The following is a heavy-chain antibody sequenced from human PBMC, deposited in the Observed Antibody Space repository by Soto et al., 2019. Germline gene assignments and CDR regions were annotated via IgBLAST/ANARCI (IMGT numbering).Heavy chain of an antibody. CDR1: GFTFSSYA. D-gene: IGHD3-22*01. CDR3: AKDPTYDYDSSGYYPETYVDC. V-gene: IGHV3-23*01. J-gene: IGHJ4*02. CDR2: FSGSGGST. Sequence: EVQLLESGGGLVQHGGSLILSCTASGFTFSSYAMNWVRQAPGKGLEWVSAFSGSGGSTYYADSVKGRFTISRDNSKNTLYLQMNSLRAEDTTLYYCAKDPTYDYDSSGYYPETYVDCCGQRNLVTVS.